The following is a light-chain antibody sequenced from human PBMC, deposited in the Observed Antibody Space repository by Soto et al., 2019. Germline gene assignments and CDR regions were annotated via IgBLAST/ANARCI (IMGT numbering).Light chain of an antibody. CDR2: DAS. J-gene: IGKJ1*01. Sequence: DIQMTQSPSTLSASVGDRVTITCRASQSISSWLAWYQQKPGKAPKLLIYDASSLESGVPSRFSGSGSGTESTLTISSLQPDDFATYYCQQYNSYPWTFGQGTNVDIK. CDR3: QQYNSYPWT. V-gene: IGKV1-5*01. CDR1: QSISSW.